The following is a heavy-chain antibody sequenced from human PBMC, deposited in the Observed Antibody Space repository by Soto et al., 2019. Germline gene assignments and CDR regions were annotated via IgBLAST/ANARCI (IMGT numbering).Heavy chain of an antibody. CDR3: ARGGYYYDSSGYYSPIDY. CDR2: IIPIFGTA. J-gene: IGHJ4*02. D-gene: IGHD3-22*01. V-gene: IGHV1-69*13. CDR1: GGTFSSYA. Sequence: SVKVSCKASGGTFSSYAISWARHAPGQGLEWMGGIIPIFGTANYAQKFQGRVTITADESTSPAYTKLSSLSSEDPAVSYCARGGYYYDSSGYYSPIDYWGQGTLVTVSS.